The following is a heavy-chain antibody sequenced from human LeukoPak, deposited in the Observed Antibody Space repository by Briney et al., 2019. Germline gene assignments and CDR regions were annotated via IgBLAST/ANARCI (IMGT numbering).Heavy chain of an antibody. D-gene: IGHD3-9*01. CDR1: GCTFSNYA. J-gene: IGHJ4*02. Sequence: PAASLRLTCAASGCTFSNYAMNWVRQAPGKGLEGVSAINGSGGNTYYADSVKGRFTISRDNSKNTVFLQMNSLRAEDTAVYYCAKVGYYDVFSCYYVSDYWGQGTLVTVSS. V-gene: IGHV3-23*01. CDR2: INGSGGNT. CDR3: AKVGYYDVFSCYYVSDY.